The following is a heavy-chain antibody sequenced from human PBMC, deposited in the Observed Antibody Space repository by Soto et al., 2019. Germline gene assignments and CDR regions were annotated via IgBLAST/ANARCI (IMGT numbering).Heavy chain of an antibody. CDR3: ARVFCGGNCYPNY. Sequence: QVRLQESGPGLVKPAQTLSLTCTVSGGSISSGGYYWSWIRQHPGKGLEWIGYIYYSGSTYYNPSLKSRVTISLDTSKNQFSLKLSSVTAAVTAVYYCARVFCGGNCYPNYWGQGTLVTVSS. V-gene: IGHV4-31*03. J-gene: IGHJ4*02. D-gene: IGHD2-21*02. CDR1: GGSISSGGYY. CDR2: IYYSGST.